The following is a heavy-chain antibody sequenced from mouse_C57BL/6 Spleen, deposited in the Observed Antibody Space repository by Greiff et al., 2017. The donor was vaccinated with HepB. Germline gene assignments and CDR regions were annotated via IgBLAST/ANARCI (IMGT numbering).Heavy chain of an antibody. CDR3: ARGYGSSYGDYAMDY. J-gene: IGHJ4*01. Sequence: EVKLMESGPSLVRPSQTLSLTCTVTGFSINSDCYWIWIRQFPGNKLEYIGYTFYSGITYYNPSLESRTYITRDTSKNQFSLKLSSVTTEDTATYYCARGYGSSYGDYAMDYWGQGTSVTVSS. CDR1: GFSINSDCY. CDR2: TFYSGIT. V-gene: IGHV3-3*01. D-gene: IGHD1-1*01.